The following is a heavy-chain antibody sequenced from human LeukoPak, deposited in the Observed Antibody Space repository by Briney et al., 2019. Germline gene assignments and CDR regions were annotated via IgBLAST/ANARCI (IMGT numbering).Heavy chain of an antibody. CDR2: IYPGGST. Sequence: PSETLSLTCAVYGGSFSGYYWSWIRQPAGKGLEWIGRIYPGGSTNYNPSLKSRVTMSVDTSRNQFSLNLTSVTAADTAVYYCARALVPGSCSGGSCYPNHWFDPWGQGTLVTVSS. D-gene: IGHD2-15*01. CDR1: GGSFSGYY. V-gene: IGHV4-59*10. J-gene: IGHJ5*02. CDR3: ARALVPGSCSGGSCYPNHWFDP.